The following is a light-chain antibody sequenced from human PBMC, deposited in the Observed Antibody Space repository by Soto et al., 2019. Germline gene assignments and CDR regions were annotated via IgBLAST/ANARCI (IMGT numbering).Light chain of an antibody. CDR3: QQRSNWPIT. Sequence: EIMLTQSPGTLSLSPGERGPLSCRASQNLGTLYLAWFQQKSGQAPRLLIYSASRRATGIPDRFTGSGSGTDFSLTISSLEPEDFAVYYCQQRSNWPITFGLGTRLEIK. CDR1: QNLGTLY. CDR2: SAS. J-gene: IGKJ5*01. V-gene: IGKV3D-20*02.